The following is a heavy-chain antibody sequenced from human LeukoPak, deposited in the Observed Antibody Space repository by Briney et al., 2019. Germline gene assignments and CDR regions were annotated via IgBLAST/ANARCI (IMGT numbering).Heavy chain of an antibody. D-gene: IGHD6-6*01. CDR2: ISNDGGNR. Sequence: PGRSLRLSCAASGFTFGSSVMHWVRQAPDKGLEWVADISNDGGNRYYADSVEGRFTISRDNSQNTLYLLMNSLRGEDTAVYYCAKSGSSGYFESWGQGTLVTVSS. V-gene: IGHV3-33*06. CDR3: AKSGSSGYFES. CDR1: GFTFGSSV. J-gene: IGHJ4*02.